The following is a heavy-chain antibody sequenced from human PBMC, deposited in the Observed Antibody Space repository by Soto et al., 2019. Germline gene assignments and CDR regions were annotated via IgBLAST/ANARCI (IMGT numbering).Heavy chain of an antibody. Sequence: SETLSLTCAVYGGSFSGYYWSWIRQPPGKGLEWIGEINHSGSTNYNPSLKSRVTISVDTSKNQFSLKLSSVTAADTAVYYCARVRREWLRPLDYWGQGTLVTVSS. CDR1: GGSFSGYY. V-gene: IGHV4-34*01. J-gene: IGHJ4*02. D-gene: IGHD5-12*01. CDR2: INHSGST. CDR3: ARVRREWLRPLDY.